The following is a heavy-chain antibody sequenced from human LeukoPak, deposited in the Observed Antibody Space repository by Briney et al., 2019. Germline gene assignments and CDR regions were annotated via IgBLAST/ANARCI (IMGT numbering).Heavy chain of an antibody. CDR2: IYYSGST. J-gene: IGHJ5*02. V-gene: IGHV4-39*07. D-gene: IGHD3-9*01. Sequence: ASETLSLTCTVSGGSISSSSYYWGWIRQPPGKGLERIGSIYYSGSTYYNPSLKSRVTISVDTSKNQFSLKLSSVTAADTAVYYCAREAYDVLTSDWFDPWGQGTLVTVSS. CDR3: AREAYDVLTSDWFDP. CDR1: GGSISSSSYY.